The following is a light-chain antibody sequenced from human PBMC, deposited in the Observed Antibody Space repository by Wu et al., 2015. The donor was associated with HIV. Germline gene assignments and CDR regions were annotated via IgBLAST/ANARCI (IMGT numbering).Light chain of an antibody. CDR1: QSVNNY. CDR3: QQYGSSSYT. CDR2: DAS. V-gene: IGKV3-11*01. J-gene: IGKJ2*01. Sequence: EIVLTQSPATLSLSPGERATLSCRASQSVNNYLAWYQQKTGQAPRLLISDASNRATGIPARFSGSGSGTDFTLTISRLEPEDFAVYYCQQYGSSSYTFGQGTKLEIK.